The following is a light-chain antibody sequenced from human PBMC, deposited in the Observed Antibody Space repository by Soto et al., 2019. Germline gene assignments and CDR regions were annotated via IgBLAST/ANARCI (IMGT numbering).Light chain of an antibody. J-gene: IGLJ3*02. CDR1: SSDVGGYNY. Sequence: QSALTQPASVSGSPGQSITISCTGTSSDVGGYNYVSWYQQHPGKVPRLMIYEVSNRPSGLSNRFSGSKSDNTASLTISGLQAEDEDDYYCSSYTSSNTWVFGGGTKLTVL. CDR2: EVS. CDR3: SSYTSSNTWV. V-gene: IGLV2-14*01.